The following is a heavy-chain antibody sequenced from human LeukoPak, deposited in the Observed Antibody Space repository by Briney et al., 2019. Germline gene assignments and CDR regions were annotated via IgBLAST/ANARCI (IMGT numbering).Heavy chain of an antibody. CDR2: IHYSGST. V-gene: IGHV4-39*01. CDR3: ATSDTVSTYNWFDP. J-gene: IGHJ5*02. CDR1: GGSISSNTYY. D-gene: IGHD5/OR15-5a*01. Sequence: PSETLSLTCTASGGSISSNTYYWGWIRLPPGKGLEWIGNIHYSGSTYYNPSLKSRVTISVDTSKNQFSLNLSSLTAADTAVYYCATSDTVSTYNWFDPWGQGTLVTVSS.